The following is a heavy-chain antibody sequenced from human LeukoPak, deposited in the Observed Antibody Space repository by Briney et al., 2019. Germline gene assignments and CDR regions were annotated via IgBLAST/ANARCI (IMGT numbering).Heavy chain of an antibody. J-gene: IGHJ4*02. Sequence: GGSLRLSCAASGFTFSSYGMSWVRQAPGKGLEWVSAISGSGGSTYYADSVKGRFTISRDNSKNTLYLQMNSLRAEDTAVYYCAKVSLGYCSSTSCSRGVYFDYWGQGTLVTVSS. CDR2: ISGSGGST. V-gene: IGHV3-23*01. CDR3: AKVSLGYCSSTSCSRGVYFDY. D-gene: IGHD2-2*01. CDR1: GFTFSSYG.